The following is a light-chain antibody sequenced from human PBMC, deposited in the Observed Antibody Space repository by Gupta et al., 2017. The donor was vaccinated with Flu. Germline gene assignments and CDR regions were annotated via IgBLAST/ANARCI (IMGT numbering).Light chain of an antibody. V-gene: IGKV2-28*01. CDR2: LGS. J-gene: IGKJ4*01. Sequence: EIVMTQSPLSLPVTPGEPASISCRSSQSLLQRNGYNYLDWYLQKPGQSPQLLIYLGSVRAPGVPYRFSGRGSGTDFTLKISRVEAEDVGVYYCMQALQTPLSFGGGSKVEIK. CDR1: QSLLQRNGYNY. CDR3: MQALQTPLS.